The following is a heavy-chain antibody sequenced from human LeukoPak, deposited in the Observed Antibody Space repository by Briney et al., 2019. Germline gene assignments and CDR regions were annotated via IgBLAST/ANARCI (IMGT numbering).Heavy chain of an antibody. CDR2: ISSSSSYI. CDR1: GFTFSSYS. J-gene: IGHJ4*02. Sequence: GGSPRLSCAASGFTFSSYSMNWVRQAPGKGLEWVSSISSSSSYIYYADSVKGRFTISRDNAKNSLYLQMNSLRAEDTAVYYCAREDYGDFPFDYWGQGTLVTVSS. V-gene: IGHV3-21*01. D-gene: IGHD4-17*01. CDR3: AREDYGDFPFDY.